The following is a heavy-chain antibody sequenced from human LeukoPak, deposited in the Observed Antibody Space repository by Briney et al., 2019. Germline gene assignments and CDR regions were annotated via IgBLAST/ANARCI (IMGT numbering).Heavy chain of an antibody. CDR1: GFTFSRYG. J-gene: IGHJ5*02. Sequence: GRSLRLSCAASGFTFSRYGMHWVRQAPGKGLEWVTAISYDGSNKYYADSVKGRFTISRDNSKNTLYVQMNSLRAEDTAVYYCARSDNTVKYSGSYNNWFDPWGQGTLVTVSS. V-gene: IGHV3-30*04. CDR2: ISYDGSNK. D-gene: IGHD1-26*01. CDR3: ARSDNTVKYSGSYNNWFDP.